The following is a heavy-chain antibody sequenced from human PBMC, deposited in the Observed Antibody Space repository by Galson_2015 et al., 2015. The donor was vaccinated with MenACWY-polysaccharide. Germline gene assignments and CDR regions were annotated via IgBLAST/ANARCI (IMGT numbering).Heavy chain of an antibody. Sequence: SVKVSCKASGYTFTSYDINWVRQATGQGLEWMGWMNPNSGSTGYAQKFQGRVTMTRDTSISTAYMELSSLRSEDTAVYYCARGRRDTAVPGTGAFLLDFWVQGTLVPVSS. D-gene: IGHD6-19*01. CDR3: ARGRRDTAVPGTGAFLLDF. CDR1: GYTFTSYD. CDR2: MNPNSGST. J-gene: IGHJ4*02. V-gene: IGHV1-8*01.